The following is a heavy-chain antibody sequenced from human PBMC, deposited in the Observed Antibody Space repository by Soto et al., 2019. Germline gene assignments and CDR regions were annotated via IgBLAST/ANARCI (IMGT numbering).Heavy chain of an antibody. D-gene: IGHD4-17*01. CDR1: GGSISSYY. CDR3: ARRYGYYFDY. CDR2: IHYSGGT. V-gene: IGHV4-59*08. J-gene: IGHJ4*02. Sequence: QVQLQESGPGLVKPSETLSLTCTVSGGSISSYYWSWIRQPPGKGLERIGYIHYSGGTNYNPSLKGRVTISLDTSKNQLSLKLSSVTAADTAVYYSARRYGYYFDYWGQGTLVTVSS.